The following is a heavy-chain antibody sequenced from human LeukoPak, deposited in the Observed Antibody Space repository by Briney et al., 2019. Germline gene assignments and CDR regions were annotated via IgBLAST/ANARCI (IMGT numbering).Heavy chain of an antibody. D-gene: IGHD3-3*01. Sequence: GASVKVSRKASGYTFTSYDINWVRQATGQGLEWMGWMNPNSGNTGYAQKFQGRVTMTRNTSISTAYMELSSLRSEDTAVYYCARFPTIFGVVINSHDAFDIWGQGTMVTVSS. CDR2: MNPNSGNT. V-gene: IGHV1-8*01. CDR1: GYTFTSYD. CDR3: ARFPTIFGVVINSHDAFDI. J-gene: IGHJ3*02.